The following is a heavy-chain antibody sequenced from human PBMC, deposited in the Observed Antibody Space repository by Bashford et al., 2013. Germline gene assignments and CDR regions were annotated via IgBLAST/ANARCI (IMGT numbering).Heavy chain of an antibody. V-gene: IGHV3-53*01. D-gene: IGHD6-13*01. CDR3: ARDRHQLALGYFQH. Sequence: VRQAPGKGLEWVSIIYSGGSTKYADSVNGRFTISRDNSKNMLYLQMNSLRAEDTAVYYCARDRHQLALGYFQHWGQGTLVTVSS. CDR2: IYSGGST. J-gene: IGHJ1*01.